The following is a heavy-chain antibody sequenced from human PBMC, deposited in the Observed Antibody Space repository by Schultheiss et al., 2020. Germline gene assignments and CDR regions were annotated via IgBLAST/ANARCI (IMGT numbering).Heavy chain of an antibody. Sequence: GGSLRLSCAASGFTFSSYAMSWVRQAPGKGLEWVSAISGSGGSTYYADSVKGRFTISRDNSKNTLYLQMHSLRVEDTAIYYCARSTDSDYNIVVVTARSPLLFDYWGQGTLVTVSA. CDR3: ARSTDSDYNIVVVTARSPLLFDY. CDR1: GFTFSSYA. V-gene: IGHV3-23*01. D-gene: IGHD2-21*02. J-gene: IGHJ4*02. CDR2: ISGSGGST.